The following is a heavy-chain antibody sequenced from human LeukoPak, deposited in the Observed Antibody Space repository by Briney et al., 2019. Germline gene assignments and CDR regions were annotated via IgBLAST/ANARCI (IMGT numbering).Heavy chain of an antibody. CDR1: GFTFDDYA. J-gene: IGHJ4*02. V-gene: IGHV3-9*01. D-gene: IGHD5-24*01. Sequence: GGSLRLSCAASGFTFDDYAMHRVRQAPGKGLEWVSGISWNSGSIGYADSVKGRFTISRDNAKNSLYLQMNSLRAEDTALYYCAKEKSERWLQFAGFDYWGQGTLVTVSS. CDR3: AKEKSERWLQFAGFDY. CDR2: ISWNSGSI.